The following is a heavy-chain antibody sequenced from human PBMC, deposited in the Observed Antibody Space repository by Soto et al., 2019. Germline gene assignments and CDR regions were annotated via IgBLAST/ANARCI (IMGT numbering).Heavy chain of an antibody. Sequence: GGSLRLSCTASGFTFDDYAMHWVRQAPGKGLEWVSSISWNSGNIVYADSVRGRFTISRDNAKTSLHLQMNSLRAEDTALYYCTKGASTSCFSAFDLWGQGTMVTVSS. CDR3: TKGASTSCFSAFDL. J-gene: IGHJ3*01. CDR1: GFTFDDYA. V-gene: IGHV3-9*01. CDR2: ISWNSGNI. D-gene: IGHD2-2*01.